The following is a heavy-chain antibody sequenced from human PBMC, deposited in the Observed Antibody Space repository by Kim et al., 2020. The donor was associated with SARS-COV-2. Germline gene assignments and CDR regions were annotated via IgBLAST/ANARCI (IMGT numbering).Heavy chain of an antibody. CDR2: IYYSGSN. J-gene: IGHJ6*02. CDR1: GGSISSSSYY. D-gene: IGHD4-17*01. V-gene: IGHV4-39*01. CDR3: ARHPYDGDYGYYDGIDV. Sequence: SETLSLTCPVSGGSISSSSYYWGWIRQPPGKGLEWIGSIYYSGSNYYNSSTKRRVTISVDTSNNQFSLKLSSVTAADTAVYYCARHPYDGDYGYYDGIDVWGQRTVVTVS.